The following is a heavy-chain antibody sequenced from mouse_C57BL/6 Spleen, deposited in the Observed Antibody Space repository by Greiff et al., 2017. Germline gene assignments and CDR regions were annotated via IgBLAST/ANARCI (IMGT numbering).Heavy chain of an antibody. CDR1: GYTFTDYE. V-gene: IGHV1-15*01. CDR3: TSYYYYFDY. Sequence: QVQLQQSGAELVRPGASVTLSCKASGYTFTDYEMHWVKPTPVHGLEWIGAIDPETGGTAYNQKFKGKAILTADKSSSTAYMELRSLTSEDSAVYYCTSYYYYFDYWGQGTTLTVSS. J-gene: IGHJ2*01. CDR2: IDPETGGT. D-gene: IGHD1-1*01.